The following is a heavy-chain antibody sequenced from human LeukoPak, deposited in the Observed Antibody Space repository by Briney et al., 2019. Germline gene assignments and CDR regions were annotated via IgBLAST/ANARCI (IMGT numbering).Heavy chain of an antibody. CDR2: INHSGST. CDR1: GGSFSGYY. D-gene: IGHD5-24*01. J-gene: IGHJ6*02. V-gene: IGHV4-34*01. CDR3: ASSTNGRYYGMDV. Sequence: SETLSPTCAVYGGSFSGYYWSWIRQPPGKGLEWIGEINHSGSTNYNPSLKSRVTISVDTSKNQFSLKLSSVTAADTAVYYCASSTNGRYYGMDVWGQGTTVTVSS.